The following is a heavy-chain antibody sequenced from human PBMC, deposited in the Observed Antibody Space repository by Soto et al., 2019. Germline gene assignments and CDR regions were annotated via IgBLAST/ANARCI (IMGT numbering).Heavy chain of an antibody. J-gene: IGHJ4*02. D-gene: IGHD5-12*01. V-gene: IGHV3-20*01. CDR1: GFTFDDYG. Sequence: EVQLVESGGGGVRPGGSLRLSCEVSGFTFDDYGMSWVRQVPGKGLEWVSGINWNGDRIEYADSVKGRFTISRDNAKNSVYLQMNSLRAEDTALYHCARAIRSMSTTPNDYWGQGTQVTVSS. CDR3: ARAIRSMSTTPNDY. CDR2: INWNGDRI.